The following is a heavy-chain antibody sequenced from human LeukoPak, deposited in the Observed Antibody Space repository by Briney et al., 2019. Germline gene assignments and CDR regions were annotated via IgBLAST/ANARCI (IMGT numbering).Heavy chain of an antibody. V-gene: IGHV4-59*01. CDR2: IYYSGST. CDR1: GGSISSYY. CDR3: ARVGYDSSGYYSLFDY. D-gene: IGHD3-22*01. J-gene: IGHJ4*02. Sequence: SETLSLTCTVSGGSISSYYWSWIRQPPGEGLEWIRYIYYSGSTNYNPSLKSRVTISVDTSKNQFSLKLSSVTAADTAVYYCARVGYDSSGYYSLFDYWGQGTLVTVSS.